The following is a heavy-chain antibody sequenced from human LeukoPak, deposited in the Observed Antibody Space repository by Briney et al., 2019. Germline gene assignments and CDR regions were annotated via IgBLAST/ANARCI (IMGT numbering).Heavy chain of an antibody. D-gene: IGHD6-13*01. CDR2: IYPGDSGS. V-gene: IGHV5-51*01. J-gene: IGHJ4*02. CDR3: ARRASSSDAYFDY. Sequence: GESLKISCKASGYNFPNYGIGWVRQMPGKGLEWMGIIYPGDSGSRYSPSFQGQVTVSADKSINTAYLQWSSLKASDTAMYYCARRASSSDAYFDYCGQGTMVTVSS. CDR1: GYNFPNYG.